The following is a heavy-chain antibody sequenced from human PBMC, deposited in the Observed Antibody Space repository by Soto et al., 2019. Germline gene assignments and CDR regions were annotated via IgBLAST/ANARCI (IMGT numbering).Heavy chain of an antibody. J-gene: IGHJ4*02. D-gene: IGHD6-13*01. Sequence: QVQLVQSGAEVKKPGSSVKVSCKASGGTFSRYRINWVRQAPGQGLEWVGGIVPIYRTADYAQKFQGRVTITADESARTSYMELRSLKSQDTAVYYCVRDSGAKLSSSWGQGTLGTVSS. V-gene: IGHV1-69*01. CDR2: IVPIYRTA. CDR1: GGTFSRYR. CDR3: VRDSGAKLSSS.